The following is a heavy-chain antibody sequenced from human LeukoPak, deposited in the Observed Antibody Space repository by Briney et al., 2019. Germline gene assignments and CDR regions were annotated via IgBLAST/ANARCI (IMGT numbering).Heavy chain of an antibody. V-gene: IGHV3-64*01. Sequence: GGSLRLSCAASGFTFSSYAMHWVRQAPGKGLEYVSAISSNGGSTYYANSVKGRFTISRDNSKNTLYLQMGSLRAEDMAVYYCAGEGGSYYSLGAFDIWGQGTMVTVSS. CDR3: AGEGGSYYSLGAFDI. J-gene: IGHJ3*02. CDR2: ISSNGGST. CDR1: GFTFSSYA. D-gene: IGHD1-26*01.